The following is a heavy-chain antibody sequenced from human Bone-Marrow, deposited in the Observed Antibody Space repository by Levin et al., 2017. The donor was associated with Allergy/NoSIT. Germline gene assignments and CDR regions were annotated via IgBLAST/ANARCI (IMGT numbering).Heavy chain of an antibody. D-gene: IGHD2-15*01. J-gene: IGHJ5*02. Sequence: PSETLSLTCTVSGGSISSHYWSWIRQPPGKGLEWIGYIYDSGRDNYNPSLKSRVTMSVDTSKNQFSLKMNSVTAADTAVYYCARSGYCSAGSCYPGWFDPWGQGTLVTVSS. CDR1: GGSISSHY. V-gene: IGHV4-59*11. CDR3: ARSGYCSAGSCYPGWFDP. CDR2: IYDSGRD.